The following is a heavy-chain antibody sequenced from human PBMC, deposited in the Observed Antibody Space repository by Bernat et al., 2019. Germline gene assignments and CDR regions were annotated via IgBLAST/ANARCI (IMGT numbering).Heavy chain of an antibody. J-gene: IGHJ3*01. CDR1: GFTFSDHY. V-gene: IGHV3-72*01. CDR3: ARVLGVAATSAFDV. D-gene: IGHD2-15*01. CDR2: ITNKANRYTT. Sequence: EVQLVESGGGLVQPGGSPRLSCAASGFTFSDHYMDWVRQAPGKGLEWIGHITNKANRYTTQYAASVKGRFTISRDDSRNSVYLQMNSLKTEDTAVYYCARVLGVAATSAFDVWGQGTTVTVSS.